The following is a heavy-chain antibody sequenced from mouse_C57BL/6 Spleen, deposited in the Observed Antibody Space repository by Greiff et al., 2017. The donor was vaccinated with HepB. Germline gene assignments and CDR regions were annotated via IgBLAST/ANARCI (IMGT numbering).Heavy chain of an antibody. D-gene: IGHD1-1*01. CDR2: ISSGSSTI. CDR1: GFTFSDYG. J-gene: IGHJ3*01. CDR3: ATDYYGSAFAY. Sequence: EVHLVESGGGLVKPGGSLKLSCAASGFTFSDYGMHWVRQAPEKGLEWVAYISSGSSTIYYADTVKGRFTISRDNAKNTLFLQMTSLRSEDTAMYYCATDYYGSAFAYWGQGTLVTVSA. V-gene: IGHV5-17*01.